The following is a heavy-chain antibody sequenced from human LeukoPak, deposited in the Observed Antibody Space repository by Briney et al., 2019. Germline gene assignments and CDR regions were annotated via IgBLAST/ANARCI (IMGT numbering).Heavy chain of an antibody. J-gene: IGHJ4*02. Sequence: ASVKVSCKASGYTFTSYGISWVRQAPGQGLEWMGWISAYNGNTNYAQKLQGRVTMTTDTSTSTAYMELRSLRSHDTAVYYCARDLGWRDSSGSSDYWGQGTLVTVSS. CDR2: ISAYNGNT. D-gene: IGHD3-22*01. V-gene: IGHV1-18*01. CDR1: GYTFTSYG. CDR3: ARDLGWRDSSGSSDY.